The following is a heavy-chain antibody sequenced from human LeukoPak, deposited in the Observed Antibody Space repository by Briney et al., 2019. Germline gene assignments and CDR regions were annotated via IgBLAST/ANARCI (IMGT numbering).Heavy chain of an antibody. J-gene: IGHJ4*02. Sequence: SETLSLTCTVSGGSISSYYWSWIRQPPGKGLEWIGYIYTSGSTNYNPSLKSRVTISVDTSMNQYSLKLSSVTAADTAVYYCARHSGPYGGPYYFDYWGQGTLVTVSS. CDR3: ARHSGPYGGPYYFDY. D-gene: IGHD4-23*01. CDR2: IYTSGST. CDR1: GGSISSYY. V-gene: IGHV4-4*09.